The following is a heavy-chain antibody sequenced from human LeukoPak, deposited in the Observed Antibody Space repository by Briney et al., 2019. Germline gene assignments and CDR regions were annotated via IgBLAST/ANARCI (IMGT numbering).Heavy chain of an antibody. CDR2: ISGNGYNT. J-gene: IGHJ4*02. V-gene: IGHV3-23*01. CDR1: GFTFSNCA. D-gene: IGHD3-10*01. Sequence: GGSLRLSCAASGFTFSNCAMSWVRQAPGKGLEWVSAISGNGYNTYYVDSVKGRFTISSESSGNTLYLQMHNLRAEDTAVYYCAKGVRLWFAFYFDYWGQGTLVTASS. CDR3: AKGVRLWFAFYFDY.